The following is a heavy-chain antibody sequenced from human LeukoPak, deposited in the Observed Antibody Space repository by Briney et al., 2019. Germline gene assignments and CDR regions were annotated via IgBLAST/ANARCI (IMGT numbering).Heavy chain of an antibody. CDR1: GFTVSSNY. J-gene: IGHJ4*02. V-gene: IGHV3-21*01. D-gene: IGHD4-17*01. Sequence: GGSLRLSCAASGFTVSSNYMSWVRQAPGKGLEWVSSISSSSSYIYYADSVKGRFTISRDNAKNSLYLQMNSLRAEDTAVYYCARDFVGTVPTGPFDYWGQGTLVTVSS. CDR2: ISSSSSYI. CDR3: ARDFVGTVPTGPFDY.